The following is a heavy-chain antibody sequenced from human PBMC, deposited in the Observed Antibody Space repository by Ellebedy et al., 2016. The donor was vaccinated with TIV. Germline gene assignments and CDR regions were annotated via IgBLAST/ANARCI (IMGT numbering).Heavy chain of an antibody. V-gene: IGHV1-69*06. D-gene: IGHD1-26*01. CDR1: GGAFSGSA. Sequence: ASVKVSCKASGGAFSGSAISWVRQAPGQGLEWMGGIIPVIGSVTYAHNFRGRGTFTADTSTTTAYMELTSLTFDDSAVYFCARDPERRIVGAGFDYWGQGTMVAVSS. CDR2: IIPVIGSV. CDR3: ARDPERRIVGAGFDY. J-gene: IGHJ4*02.